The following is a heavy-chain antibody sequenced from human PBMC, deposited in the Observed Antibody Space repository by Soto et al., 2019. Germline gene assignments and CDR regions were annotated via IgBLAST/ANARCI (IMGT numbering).Heavy chain of an antibody. CDR2: IYPGDSDT. D-gene: IGHD5-18*01. CDR3: ASARGYSYGERVYYYGMDV. V-gene: IGHV5-51*01. CDR1: GYSFTSYW. J-gene: IGHJ6*02. Sequence: CKGSGYSFTSYWIGWVRQMPGKGLEWMGIIYPGDSDTRYSPSFQGQVTISADKSISTAYLQWSSLKASDTAMYYCASARGYSYGERVYYYGMDVWGQGTTVTV.